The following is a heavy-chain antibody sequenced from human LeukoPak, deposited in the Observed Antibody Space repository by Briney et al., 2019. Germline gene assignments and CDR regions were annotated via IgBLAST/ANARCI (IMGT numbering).Heavy chain of an antibody. J-gene: IGHJ4*02. D-gene: IGHD6-13*01. CDR2: INPDSGGT. CDR1: GYTFTGYY. V-gene: IGHV1-2*02. Sequence: ASVKVSCKASGYTFTGYYMHWARHAPRQGLVWMGWINPDSGGTAYAQKFQGRVTMTRDPSISTAYMELRRLRSDDTAVYYCARVVDSSSRYYFDYWGQGTLVTVSS. CDR3: ARVVDSSSRYYFDY.